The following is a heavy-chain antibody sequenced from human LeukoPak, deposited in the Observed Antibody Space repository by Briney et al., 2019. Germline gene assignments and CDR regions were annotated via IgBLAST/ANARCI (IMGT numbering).Heavy chain of an antibody. J-gene: IGHJ6*04. CDR1: AGSLSSYY. V-gene: IGHV4-59*12. CDR2: IYYSGST. CDR3: EREHYYYCYGMEV. Sequence: SETLSLTCTVSAGSLSSYYWSWIRQPPGKVLEWIGYIYYSGSTNCNPSLKSRVTIPVDPSKNQFSLNLRSVNAAVSDVYYCEREHYYYCYGMEVWGKGTTVTVSS.